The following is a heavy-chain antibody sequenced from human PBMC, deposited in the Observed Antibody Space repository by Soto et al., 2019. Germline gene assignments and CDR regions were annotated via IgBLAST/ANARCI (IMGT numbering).Heavy chain of an antibody. CDR3: VGARWVAPTSVVF. J-gene: IGHJ4*02. V-gene: IGHV4-31*03. CDR1: GGSISSGGYY. D-gene: IGHD2-15*01. CDR2: IYYSGST. Sequence: SETLSLTCTVSGGSISSGGYYWSWIRQHPGKGLEWIGYIYYSGSTYYNPSLKSRVTISVDTSKNQFSLKLSSVTAADTAVYYGVGARWVAPTSVVFWGQGTRVTVSS.